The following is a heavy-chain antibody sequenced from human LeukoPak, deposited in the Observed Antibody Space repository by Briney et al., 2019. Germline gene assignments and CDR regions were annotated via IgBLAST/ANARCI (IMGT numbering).Heavy chain of an antibody. CDR3: ARGVPGYYFDY. J-gene: IGHJ4*02. V-gene: IGHV4-39*01. D-gene: IGHD2-2*01. CDR1: GGSISSSSYY. Sequence: KSSETLSLTCTVSGGSISSSSYYWGWIRQPPGKGLGWIGSIYYSGSTYYNPSLKSRVTISVDTSKNQFSLKLSSVTAADTAVYYCARGVPGYYFDYWGQGTLVTVSS. CDR2: IYYSGST.